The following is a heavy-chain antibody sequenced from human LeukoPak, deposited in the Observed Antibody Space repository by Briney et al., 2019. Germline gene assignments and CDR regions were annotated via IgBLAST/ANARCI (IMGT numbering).Heavy chain of an antibody. D-gene: IGHD3-22*01. J-gene: IGHJ4*02. Sequence: ASVKVSCKASGYTFTGYYMHWVRQAPGRGLEWMGCINPNSGGTNYAQKFQGRVTMTRDTSISTAYMELSRLRSDDTAVYYCARVPPYYYDSSGLPDYWGQGTLVTVSS. CDR3: ARVPPYYYDSSGLPDY. CDR1: GYTFTGYY. CDR2: INPNSGGT. V-gene: IGHV1-2*02.